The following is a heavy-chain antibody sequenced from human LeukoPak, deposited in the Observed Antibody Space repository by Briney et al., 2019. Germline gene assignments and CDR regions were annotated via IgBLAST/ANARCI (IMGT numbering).Heavy chain of an antibody. CDR2: INILSNYI. Sequence: PGRSLRLSCAASGFTLSSYGMNWVRQAPGKGLEWVSSINILSNYIYYADSVKGRFTISRDNAKNSLYLQMNSLRAEDTAVYYCARDSHSSSWYSEFDYWGQGTLVTVSS. V-gene: IGHV3-21*01. CDR3: ARDSHSSSWYSEFDY. D-gene: IGHD6-13*01. J-gene: IGHJ4*02. CDR1: GFTLSSYG.